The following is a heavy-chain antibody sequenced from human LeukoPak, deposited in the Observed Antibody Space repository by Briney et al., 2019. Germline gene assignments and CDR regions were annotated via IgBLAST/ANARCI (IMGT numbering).Heavy chain of an antibody. CDR2: INHSGNT. CDR3: ARDPTTVVTLPYYFDD. J-gene: IGHJ4*02. V-gene: IGHV4-34*01. D-gene: IGHD4-23*01. Sequence: SETLSLTCAVSGGSFIGSHWNWIRQPPGKGLEWIGEINHSGNTKYNPSLKSRVTISVDTSKNQFSLKLRSVTAADTAVYYCARDPTTVVTLPYYFDDWGQGTLVTVSS. CDR1: GGSFIGSH.